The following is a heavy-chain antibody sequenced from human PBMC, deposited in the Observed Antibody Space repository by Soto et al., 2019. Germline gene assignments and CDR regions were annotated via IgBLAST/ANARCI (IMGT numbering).Heavy chain of an antibody. J-gene: IGHJ4*02. D-gene: IGHD2-15*01. V-gene: IGHV3-23*01. CDR1: GFTFSSYA. CDR3: AKRRGAGGHFDY. CDR2: VSIGGST. Sequence: PGGSLRLSCAASGFTFSSYAMGWVRQGPGKGLEWVAVVSIGGSTHYADSVRGRFTFSRDNSKNTLSLQMNSLTAEDTAVYFCAKRRGAGGHFDYWGQGALVTVSS.